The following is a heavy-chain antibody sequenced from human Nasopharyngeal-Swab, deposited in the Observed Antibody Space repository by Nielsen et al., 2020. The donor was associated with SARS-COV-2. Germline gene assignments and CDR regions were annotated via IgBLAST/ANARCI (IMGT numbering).Heavy chain of an antibody. CDR1: GFFYPNYW. CDR2: IYPADSYT. V-gene: IGHV5-51*01. Sequence: GESLKLSCEGSGFFYPNYWLAWVLQVPGKGLEWLGIIYPADSYTSNNPSFQGQVTISADKSIRTAYLQWKSLKASDSAMYYCARDFDLSSGYDVWGQGTLVTVSS. CDR3: ARDFDLSSGYDV. D-gene: IGHD3-3*01. J-gene: IGHJ4*02.